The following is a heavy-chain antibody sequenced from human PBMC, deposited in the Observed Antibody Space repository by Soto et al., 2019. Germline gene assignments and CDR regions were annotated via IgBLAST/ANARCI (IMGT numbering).Heavy chain of an antibody. CDR1: GGSFIGYY. D-gene: IGHD1-26*01. CDR2: SNQSGST. CDR3: ARHYTAPWEVGFWACDI. Sequence: QVQLQQWGAGLLKPSSTLSLTCAVSGGSFIGYYWTWIRRPPGKGLEWSGESNQSGSTNSIPSLRSRLTISVYTAMGQFCLKLTSVTASGTDIYYCARHYTAPWEVGFWACDIWDQGTMVTVSS. V-gene: IGHV4-34*01. J-gene: IGHJ3*02.